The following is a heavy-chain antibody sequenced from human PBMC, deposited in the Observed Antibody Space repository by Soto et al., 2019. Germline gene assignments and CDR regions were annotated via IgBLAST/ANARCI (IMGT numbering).Heavy chain of an antibody. D-gene: IGHD3-16*02. CDR1: GGSISSSSYY. Sequence: SETLSLTCTVSGGSISSSSYYWGWIRQPPGKGLEWIGSIYYSGSTYYNTSLKSRVTISVDTSKNQFSLKLSSVTAADTALYYFARHVNIWGSYRYRVDYWGQGTLVTVSS. J-gene: IGHJ4*02. CDR3: ARHVNIWGSYRYRVDY. V-gene: IGHV4-39*01. CDR2: IYYSGST.